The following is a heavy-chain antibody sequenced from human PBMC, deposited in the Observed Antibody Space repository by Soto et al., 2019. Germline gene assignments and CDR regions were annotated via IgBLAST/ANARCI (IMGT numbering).Heavy chain of an antibody. Sequence: QVQLVESGGGVVQPGRSLRLSCAASGFTFSSYAMHWVRQAPGKGLEWVAVISYDGSNKYYADSVKGRFTISRDNSKNTLYLQMNSLRAEDTAVYYCARVESITLVRGVIDYWGQGTLVTVSS. CDR2: ISYDGSNK. CDR1: GFTFSSYA. J-gene: IGHJ4*02. V-gene: IGHV3-30-3*01. CDR3: ARVESITLVRGVIDY. D-gene: IGHD3-10*01.